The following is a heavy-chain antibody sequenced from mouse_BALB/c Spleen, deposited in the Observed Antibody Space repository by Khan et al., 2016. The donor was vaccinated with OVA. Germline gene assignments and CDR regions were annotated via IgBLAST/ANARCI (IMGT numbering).Heavy chain of an antibody. Sequence: QIQLVQSGPELKKPGETVKISCKASGYTFTNYGMNWVKQAPGKGLKWMGWINTYTGEPTYTDDFKGRFAFSLVTSASTAYLQINNLKNEDTATYFCASGGYWYFDVWGVGTTVTVSS. CDR1: GYTFTNYG. J-gene: IGHJ1*01. V-gene: IGHV9-3-1*01. D-gene: IGHD1-1*02. CDR3: ASGGYWYFDV. CDR2: INTYTGEP.